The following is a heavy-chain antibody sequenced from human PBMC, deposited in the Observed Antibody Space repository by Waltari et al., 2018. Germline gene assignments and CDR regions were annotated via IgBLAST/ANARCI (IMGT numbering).Heavy chain of an antibody. V-gene: IGHV3-11*01. CDR3: TRGSRYCRDS. D-gene: IGHD2-15*01. CDR1: GFTFSDYY. J-gene: IGHJ5*02. CDR2: ISNSGNTI. Sequence: QVQLVESGGGLVKPGGSLRLSCAASGFTFSDYYMSWIRQAPGKGLEWVSYISNSGNTIYYADSVRGRFTMSSYNAKNVLYLQMNSLRAEDASVYYCTRGSRYCRDSWVQGSLVT.